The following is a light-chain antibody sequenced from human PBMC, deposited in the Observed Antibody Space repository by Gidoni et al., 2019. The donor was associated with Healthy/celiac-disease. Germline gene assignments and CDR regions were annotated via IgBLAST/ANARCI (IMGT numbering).Light chain of an antibody. CDR3: QQRNSRPWT. CDR2: DAS. J-gene: IGKJ1*01. Sequence: DIVMTQSPATLSSSPGERATLPCRASQSVSSYLAWYHQKPGQAPRLLIYDASSRATGIPARFSGSGSGTDFTLTISSLEPEDFAIYYCQQRNSRPWTFGRGTKVEIK. CDR1: QSVSSY. V-gene: IGKV3-11*01.